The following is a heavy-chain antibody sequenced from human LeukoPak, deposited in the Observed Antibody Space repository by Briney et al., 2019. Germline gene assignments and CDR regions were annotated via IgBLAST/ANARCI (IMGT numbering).Heavy chain of an antibody. D-gene: IGHD2-2*01. CDR3: ARLYCSSTSCYGGYYYYYYYMDV. CDR1: GYTFTSYG. Sequence: ASVKVSCKASGYTFTSYGISWVRQAPGQGLEWMGWISAYNGNTNYAQKLQGRVTMTTDTSTSTAYMELRSLRSDDTAVYYCARLYCSSTSCYGGYYYYYYYMDVWGKGTTVTISS. CDR2: ISAYNGNT. J-gene: IGHJ6*03. V-gene: IGHV1-18*01.